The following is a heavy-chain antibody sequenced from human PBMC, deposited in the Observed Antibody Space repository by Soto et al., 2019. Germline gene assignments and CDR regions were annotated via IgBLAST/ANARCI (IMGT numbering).Heavy chain of an antibody. CDR1: GFTFGSYA. J-gene: IGHJ4*02. V-gene: IGHV3-23*01. Sequence: EVQLLESGGGLVQPGGSLRLSCTASGFTFGSYAMTWVRQAPGKGLEWVSGISGSGGSTYYADSVKGRFTISRDNSKNTLSLQMNSLRAEDTAVYYCAKGVWPGYYGDSWGQGTLVTVSS. CDR2: ISGSGGST. D-gene: IGHD3-10*01. CDR3: AKGVWPGYYGDS.